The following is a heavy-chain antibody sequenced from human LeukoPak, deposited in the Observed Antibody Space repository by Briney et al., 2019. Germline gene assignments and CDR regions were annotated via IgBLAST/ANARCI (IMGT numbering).Heavy chain of an antibody. J-gene: IGHJ3*02. CDR3: ARRFFIGAEDAFDI. D-gene: IGHD2/OR15-2a*01. V-gene: IGHV4-59*08. Sequence: SETLSLTCTVSGGSITSYYWNWIRQPPGKGLEWVGNIYHSGITNYSPSLKSRVTISVDTSKNQFSLKLSSVTAADTAMYYCARRFFIGAEDAFDIWGQGTMVTASS. CDR2: IYHSGIT. CDR1: GGSITSYY.